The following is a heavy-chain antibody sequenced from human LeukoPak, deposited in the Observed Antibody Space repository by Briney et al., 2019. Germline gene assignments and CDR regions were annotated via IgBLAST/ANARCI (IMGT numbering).Heavy chain of an antibody. D-gene: IGHD6-19*01. CDR1: GGSISSGDYF. Sequence: SETLSLTCNVSGGSISSGDYFWSWIRQPPGQGLEWIGYIYYSGSAYYSPSLRSRFTISVATSEYQFSLSLGSVTATDAAVYYCARAEVTAGTKYFDLWGRGTLVTVSS. V-gene: IGHV4-30-4*01. CDR2: IYYSGSA. CDR3: ARAEVTAGTKYFDL. J-gene: IGHJ2*01.